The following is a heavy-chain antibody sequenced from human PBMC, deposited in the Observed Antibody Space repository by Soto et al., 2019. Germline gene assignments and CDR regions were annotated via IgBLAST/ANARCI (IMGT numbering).Heavy chain of an antibody. CDR2: IYYSGST. Sequence: SQTLSLTCTVSGGSISSYYWSWIRQPPGKGLEWIGYIYYSGSTNYNPSLKSRVTISVDTSKNQFSLKLSSVTAADTAVYYCARRWGPTFDFWGQGTLVTVSS. V-gene: IGHV4-59*01. CDR3: ARRWGPTFDF. J-gene: IGHJ4*02. D-gene: IGHD1-26*01. CDR1: GGSISSYY.